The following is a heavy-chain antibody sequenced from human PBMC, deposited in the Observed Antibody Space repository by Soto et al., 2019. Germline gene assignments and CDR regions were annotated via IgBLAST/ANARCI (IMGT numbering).Heavy chain of an antibody. D-gene: IGHD4-4*01. CDR2: IRSKAYGGTT. CDR1: GFTFGDYA. CDR3: TRVLSLQSRKPPGGYGMDV. J-gene: IGHJ6*02. V-gene: IGHV3-49*03. Sequence: GGSLRLSCTASGFTFGDYAMSWFRQAPGKGLEWVGFIRSKAYGGTTEYAASVKGRFTISRDDSKSIAYLQMNSLKTEDTAVYYCTRVLSLQSRKPPGGYGMDVWGQGTTVTVSS.